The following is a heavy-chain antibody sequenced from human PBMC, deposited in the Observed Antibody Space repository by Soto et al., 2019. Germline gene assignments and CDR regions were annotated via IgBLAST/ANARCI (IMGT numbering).Heavy chain of an antibody. J-gene: IGHJ5*02. Sequence: PSETLSLTCTVSGGSISSGGYYWSWIRQHPGKGLEWIGYIYYSGSTYYNPSLKSRVTISVDTSKNQFSLKLSSVTAADTAVYYCARAAAVYWYGSGSYLGNWFDPWGQGTLVTVSS. CDR1: GGSISSGGYY. CDR2: IYYSGST. D-gene: IGHD3-10*01. CDR3: ARAAAVYWYGSGSYLGNWFDP. V-gene: IGHV4-31*03.